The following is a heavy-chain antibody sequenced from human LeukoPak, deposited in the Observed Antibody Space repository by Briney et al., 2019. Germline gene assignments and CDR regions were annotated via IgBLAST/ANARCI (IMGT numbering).Heavy chain of an antibody. V-gene: IGHV3-7*01. CDR3: ASWEASTNY. CDR2: IKPDGRDK. Sequence: GGSLRLSCAASGFTFSSYWMSWVRQAPGKGLEWVATIKPDGRDKYYVDSVKGRFTMSRDNGKNSVYLQMNSLRAEDTAVYYCASWEASTNYWGQGTLVTVSS. CDR1: GFTFSSYW. D-gene: IGHD1-26*01. J-gene: IGHJ4*02.